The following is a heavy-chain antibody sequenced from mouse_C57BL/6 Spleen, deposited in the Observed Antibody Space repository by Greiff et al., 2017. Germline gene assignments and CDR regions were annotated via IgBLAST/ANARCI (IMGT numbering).Heavy chain of an antibody. Sequence: QVQLQQPGAELVKPGDSVKMSCKASGYTFTSYWITWVKQRPGQGLEWIGDIYPGGGSTNYNGKFKGKATPTADKYSSTAYMQLSSLTSEDSAVYVCARQSGNLYNYAMDYGGQGTSVTVSS. J-gene: IGHJ4*01. CDR3: ARQSGNLYNYAMDY. V-gene: IGHV1-55*01. CDR2: IYPGGGST. CDR1: GYTFTSYW. D-gene: IGHD2-10*02.